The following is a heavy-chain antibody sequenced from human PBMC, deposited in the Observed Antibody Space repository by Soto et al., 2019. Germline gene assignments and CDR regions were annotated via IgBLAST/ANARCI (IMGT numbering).Heavy chain of an antibody. CDR2: ISSSSSTI. CDR3: ARATSSGWPGDAFDI. Sequence: GGSLRLSCAASGFTFSSYSMNWVRQAPGKGLEWVSYISSSSSTIYYADSVKGRFTISRDNAKNSLYLQMNSLRDEDTAVYYCARATSSGWPGDAFDIWGQGTMVTVSS. V-gene: IGHV3-48*02. J-gene: IGHJ3*02. D-gene: IGHD6-19*01. CDR1: GFTFSSYS.